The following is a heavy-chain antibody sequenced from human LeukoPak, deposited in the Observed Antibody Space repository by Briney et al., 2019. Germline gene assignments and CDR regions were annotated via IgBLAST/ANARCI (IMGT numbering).Heavy chain of an antibody. CDR1: GGSISTYY. CDR2: IYYSGST. Sequence: SETLSLTCTVSGGSISTYYWSWIRQPSGKGLEWIGYIYYSGSTNYNPSLKSRVTISVDTSKNQFSLKLSSVTAADTAVYYCARWGTTVTYDAFDIWGQGTMVTVSS. V-gene: IGHV4-59*01. CDR3: ARWGTTVTYDAFDI. D-gene: IGHD4-17*01. J-gene: IGHJ3*02.